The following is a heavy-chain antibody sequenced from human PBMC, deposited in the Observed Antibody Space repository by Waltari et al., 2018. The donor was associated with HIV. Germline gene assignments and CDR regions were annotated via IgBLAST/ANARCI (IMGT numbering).Heavy chain of an antibody. CDR3: ARAPLGMDV. V-gene: IGHV1-8*01. J-gene: IGHJ6*02. CDR1: GYPLTSSA. Sequence: QVQLVHSGAEVNKPGASVKVSCKASGYPLTSSAPNWVRQAPGQGLEWMGWMNPNSGNTGYAQKFQGRVTMTRNTSISTAYMELSSLRSEDTAVYYCARAPLGMDVWGQGTTVTVSS. CDR2: MNPNSGNT.